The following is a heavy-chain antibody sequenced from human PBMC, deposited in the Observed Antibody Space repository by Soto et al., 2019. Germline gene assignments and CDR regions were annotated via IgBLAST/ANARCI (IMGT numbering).Heavy chain of an antibody. CDR3: ARGPNGGNIYFFDY. J-gene: IGHJ4*02. Sequence: ASVKVSCKASGYTFISYYMHWVRQAPGQGLEWMGIINPIGGFTRYAQKFQGRVSMTRDTSTSTVYMEVSSLRSEDTAVYFCARGPNGGNIYFFDYWGQGTLVTVSS. CDR1: GYTFISYY. D-gene: IGHD2-15*01. CDR2: INPIGGFT. V-gene: IGHV1-46*01.